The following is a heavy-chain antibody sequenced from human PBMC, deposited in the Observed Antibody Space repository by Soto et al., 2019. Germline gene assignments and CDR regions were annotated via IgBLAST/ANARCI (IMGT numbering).Heavy chain of an antibody. CDR1: GFTFSSYG. CDR2: IWYDGSNK. CDR3: ARTVAAEYYSYYGMDV. J-gene: IGHJ6*02. D-gene: IGHD6-13*01. V-gene: IGHV3-33*01. Sequence: QVQLVESGGGVVQPGRSLRLSCAASGFTFSSYGMHWVRQAPGKGLEWVAVIWYDGSNKYYADSVKGRFTISRDNSKNTLYLQMNSLRAEDTAVYYCARTVAAEYYSYYGMDVWGQGTTVTVSS.